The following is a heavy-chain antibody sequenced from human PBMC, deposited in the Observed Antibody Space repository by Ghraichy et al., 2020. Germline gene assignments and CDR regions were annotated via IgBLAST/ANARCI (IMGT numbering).Heavy chain of an antibody. CDR3: ARDRWGFMDV. Sequence: SQTLSLTCTVSGGSISSYYWSWIRQPPGKGLEWIGYIYHSGRTNYNPSLKSRVTISVDRTKNQLSLKLKSVTATDTAGYYCARDRWGFMDVWGQGTTVTVSS. J-gene: IGHJ6*02. CDR1: GGSISSYY. V-gene: IGHV4-59*01. CDR2: IYHSGRT. D-gene: IGHD2-21*01.